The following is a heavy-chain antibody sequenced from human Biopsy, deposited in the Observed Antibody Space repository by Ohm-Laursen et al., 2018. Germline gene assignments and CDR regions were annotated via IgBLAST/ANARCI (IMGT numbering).Heavy chain of an antibody. Sequence: SETLSLTCTVSGGSIINNYWSWIRQPPGKGLEWIGHISYTGYTSYNASLKSRVTISVDTSRNHFSLRLSSLTAADTAVYYCARGSNDFGGLYFPRWGQGTLLTVSS. CDR1: GGSIINNY. J-gene: IGHJ4*02. CDR3: ARGSNDFGGLYFPR. V-gene: IGHV4-59*01. D-gene: IGHD4-23*01. CDR2: ISYTGYT.